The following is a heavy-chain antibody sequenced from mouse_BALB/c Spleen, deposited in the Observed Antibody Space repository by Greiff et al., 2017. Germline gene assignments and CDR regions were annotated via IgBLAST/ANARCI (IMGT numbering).Heavy chain of an antibody. V-gene: IGHV3-8*02. Sequence: EVKLMESGPSLVKPSQTLSLTCSVTGDSITSGYWNWIRKFPGNKLEYMGYISYSGSTYYNPSLKSRISITRDTSKNQYYLQLNSVTTEDTATYYCAKSLRYDVWFAYWGQGTLVTVSA. D-gene: IGHD2-14*01. J-gene: IGHJ3*01. CDR1: GDSITSGY. CDR3: AKSLRYDVWFAY. CDR2: ISYSGST.